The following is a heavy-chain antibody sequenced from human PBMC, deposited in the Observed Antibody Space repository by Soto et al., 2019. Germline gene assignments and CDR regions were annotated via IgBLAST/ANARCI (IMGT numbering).Heavy chain of an antibody. Sequence: DVKLVESGGGLDQHGDSLRLSCEVSGFIFSMYSMSWVRQTPGKGLEWVAKIPQDGVDGHYADSVKGRFTISRDNGKNSLYLQMNNLRAEDTAVYYCARDHLILPAHDFFYGSDVWGRGATVTVSS. CDR3: ARDHLILPAHDFFYGSDV. D-gene: IGHD2-21*02. V-gene: IGHV3-7*03. J-gene: IGHJ6*02. CDR2: IPQDGVDG. CDR1: GFIFSMYS.